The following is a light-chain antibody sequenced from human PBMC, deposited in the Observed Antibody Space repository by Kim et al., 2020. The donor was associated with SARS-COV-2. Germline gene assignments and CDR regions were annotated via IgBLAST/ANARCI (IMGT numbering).Light chain of an antibody. V-gene: IGKV3-20*01. J-gene: IGKJ1*01. CDR2: AAS. CDR1: QSVSHNY. CDR3: QQHGSSPWA. Sequence: ERAPPPCRASQSVSHNYLASYQPKPGQAPRLLIYAASSRATGIPDMFSGGGSGTDFTLTIRRLEPEDFAVYYCQQHGSSPWAFGQGTKVDIK.